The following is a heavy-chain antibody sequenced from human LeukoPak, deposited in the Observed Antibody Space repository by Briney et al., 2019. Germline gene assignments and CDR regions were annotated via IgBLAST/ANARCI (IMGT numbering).Heavy chain of an antibody. J-gene: IGHJ4*02. CDR1: GYMFTGYY. V-gene: IGHV1-18*04. Sequence: ASVKVSCKASGYMFTGYYMHWVRQAPGQGPEWMGWISGYNGNIKYAQKFQGRVTMTTDTSTSTVYMELRSLRSDDTAVYYCARDCSGSSCYDGVDYWGQGTLVTVSS. D-gene: IGHD2-15*01. CDR3: ARDCSGSSCYDGVDY. CDR2: ISGYNGNI.